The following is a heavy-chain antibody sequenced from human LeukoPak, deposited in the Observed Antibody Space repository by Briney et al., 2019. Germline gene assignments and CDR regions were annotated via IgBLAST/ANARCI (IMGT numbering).Heavy chain of an antibody. Sequence: GGSLRLSCAASGVTFSSYAMNWVPQAPGKGLEWVSVIGAGGAFTHYADSVKDRFTISSDNSKNTLYLQMNSLRAEDTALYFCAKESNAFDIWGQGTMVTVSS. CDR1: GVTFSSYA. V-gene: IGHV3-23*01. J-gene: IGHJ3*02. CDR3: AKESNAFDI. CDR2: IGAGGAFT.